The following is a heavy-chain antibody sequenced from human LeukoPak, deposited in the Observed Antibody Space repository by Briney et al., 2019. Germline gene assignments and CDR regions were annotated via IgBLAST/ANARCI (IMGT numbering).Heavy chain of an antibody. CDR3: ARTMYITGSSDFDY. Sequence: GGSLRLSCAASGFTFSGYGMHWVRQAPGKGLEWVALISYDGRNKYYGDSVKGRFTISRDNSKNTLYLQMNSLRAEDTALYYCARTMYITGSSDFDYWGQGTLVTVSS. D-gene: IGHD1-26*01. CDR1: GFTFSGYG. V-gene: IGHV3-30*03. CDR2: ISYDGRNK. J-gene: IGHJ4*02.